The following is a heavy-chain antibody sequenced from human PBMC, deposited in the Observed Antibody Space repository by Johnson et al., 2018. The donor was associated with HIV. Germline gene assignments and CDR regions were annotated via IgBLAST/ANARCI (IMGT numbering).Heavy chain of an antibody. Sequence: ESGGGLVQPGRSLRLSCAASGFTFDDYAMHLVRQAPGKGLEWISGINWNGGSTSYSDSVKGRFTISRDNAKNSLYLQMNTLRAEDTAVYYCARLIAVVIDGFDIWGQGTMVTVSA. CDR3: ARLIAVVIDGFDI. CDR1: GFTFDDYA. V-gene: IGHV3-20*04. CDR2: INWNGGST. D-gene: IGHD3-22*01. J-gene: IGHJ3*02.